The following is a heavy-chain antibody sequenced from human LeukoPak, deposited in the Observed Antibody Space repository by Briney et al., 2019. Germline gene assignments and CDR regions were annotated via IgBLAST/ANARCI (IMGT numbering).Heavy chain of an antibody. D-gene: IGHD4-23*01. Sequence: GGSLRLSCAASGFALSSYWMSWVRQAPGKGLEWVARIKYDGSEKYHVDSVKGRFTISRDNAKNSLYLQMNSLRDEETAVYYCARDPTRYASTTVVASNFDYWGQGTLVTVSS. CDR1: GFALSSYW. CDR3: ARDPTRYASTTVVASNFDY. J-gene: IGHJ4*02. CDR2: IKYDGSEK. V-gene: IGHV3-7*01.